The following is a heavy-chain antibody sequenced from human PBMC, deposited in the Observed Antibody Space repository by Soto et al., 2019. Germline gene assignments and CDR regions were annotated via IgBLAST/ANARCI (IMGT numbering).Heavy chain of an antibody. Sequence: KHPTASGKVSCKASGCCFTSYDINWVRQATGQGLEWMGWMNPNSGNTGYAQKFQGRVTMTRNTPISTAYMELSSLRSEDTAVYYCARGGDYVLKGYMDVWGKGTTVTVSS. CDR2: MNPNSGNT. CDR1: GCCFTSYD. V-gene: IGHV1-8*01. CDR3: ARGGDYVLKGYMDV. J-gene: IGHJ6*03. D-gene: IGHD4-17*01.